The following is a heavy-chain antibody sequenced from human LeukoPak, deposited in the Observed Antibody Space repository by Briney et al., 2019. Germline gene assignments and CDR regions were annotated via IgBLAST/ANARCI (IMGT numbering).Heavy chain of an antibody. J-gene: IGHJ4*02. CDR2: IRYDGSKK. D-gene: IGHD3-3*01. CDR1: GFTFSSYG. CDR3: AKRVFGVAQFDY. Sequence: GGXLRLSCAASGFTFSSYGMHWVRQAPGKGLEGVAFIRYDGSKKYYADSVKGRFTISRDNSKNTLYLQMNSLRAEDTAVYYCAKRVFGVAQFDYWGQGTLVTASS. V-gene: IGHV3-30*02.